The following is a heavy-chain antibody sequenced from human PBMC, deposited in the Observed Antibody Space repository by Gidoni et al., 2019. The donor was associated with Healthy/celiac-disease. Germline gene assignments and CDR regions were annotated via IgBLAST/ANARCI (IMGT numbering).Heavy chain of an antibody. D-gene: IGHD3-3*01. V-gene: IGHV1-8*01. CDR3: ARGHLFLEWLFSPHDAFDI. J-gene: IGHJ3*02. Sequence: QVQLVQSGAEVKKPGASVKVSGKASGDTVTRYDNNWVRQATGQGLEWMGWMNPNSGNTGYAQKFQGRVTMTRNPSIRTAYMELSSLRSEDTAVYYCARGHLFLEWLFSPHDAFDIWGQGTMVTVSS. CDR2: MNPNSGNT. CDR1: GDTVTRYD.